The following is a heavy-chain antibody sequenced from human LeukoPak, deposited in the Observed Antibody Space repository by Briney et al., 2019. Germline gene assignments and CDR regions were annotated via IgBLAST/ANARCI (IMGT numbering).Heavy chain of an antibody. D-gene: IGHD3-22*01. CDR1: RLTFNSNA. CDR3: ASHAHDYDSSGYFDS. Sequence: GGSLRLSCVVSRLTFNSNAMYWVRQAPGKGLEWVSGISVSGGSEYYADSVKGRFSVSRDNSKHTVYLQMNSLRAEETAVYFCASHAHDYDSSGYFDSWGQGALVTVSS. V-gene: IGHV3-23*01. J-gene: IGHJ4*02. CDR2: ISVSGGSE.